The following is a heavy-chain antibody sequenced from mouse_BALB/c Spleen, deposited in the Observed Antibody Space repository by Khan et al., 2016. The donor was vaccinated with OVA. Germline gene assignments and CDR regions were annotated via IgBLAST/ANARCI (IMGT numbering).Heavy chain of an antibody. Sequence: QVQLKESGAELVRPGASVKLSCKTSGYIFTSYWIHWVKQRSGQGLEWIARIYPGTDNSYYNEKFKDKATLTADKSSSTAYMQLSSLKSEDTEVYFCERGEALYRIDHWGQGTTLTVSS. V-gene: IGHV1-76*01. D-gene: IGHD6-1*01. CDR2: IYPGTDNS. CDR1: GYIFTSYW. J-gene: IGHJ2*01. CDR3: ERGEALYRIDH.